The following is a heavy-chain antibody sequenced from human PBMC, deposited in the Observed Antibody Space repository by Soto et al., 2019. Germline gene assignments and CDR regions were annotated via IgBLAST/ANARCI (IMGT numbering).Heavy chain of an antibody. CDR3: AKSQGSSTSLEIYYYYYYGMDV. V-gene: IGHV1-69*01. CDR2: IIPISGTA. CDR1: GGTFSSYA. D-gene: IGHD2-2*01. J-gene: IGHJ6*02. Sequence: QVQLVQSGAEVKKPGSSVKVSCKASGGTFSSYAISWVRQAPGQGLEWMGGIIPISGTANYAQKFQGRVTITADESTSTVYMELGSLRSEDTAVSFCAKSQGSSTSLEIYYYYYYGMDVWGQGTTVTVSS.